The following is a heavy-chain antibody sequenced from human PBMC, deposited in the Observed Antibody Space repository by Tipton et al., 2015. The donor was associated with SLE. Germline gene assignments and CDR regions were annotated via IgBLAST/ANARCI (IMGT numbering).Heavy chain of an antibody. Sequence: SLRLSCAASGFTFNSYAMSWVRQAPGKGLEWVSGIGWNSGSIDYADSVKGRFTISRDDAKNSLYLQMNSLRDEDTALYFCAKGRGSLIYYYGMDVWGQGTTVTVSS. J-gene: IGHJ6*02. CDR2: IGWNSGSI. CDR3: AKGRGSLIYYYGMDV. V-gene: IGHV3-9*01. CDR1: GFTFNSYA. D-gene: IGHD3-10*01.